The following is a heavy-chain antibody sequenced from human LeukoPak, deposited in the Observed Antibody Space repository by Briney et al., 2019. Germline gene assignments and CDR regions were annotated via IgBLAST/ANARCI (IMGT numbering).Heavy chain of an antibody. Sequence: GASVKVSCKASGYTFTSYYMHWARQAPGQGLEWMGIINPSGGSTSYAQKFQGRVTMTRDTSTSTVYMELNSLRAEDTAVYYCAKSPRTGVATITDPKWLREQLGRFDYWGQGTLVTVSS. D-gene: IGHD5-12*01. CDR1: GYTFTSYY. V-gene: IGHV1-46*01. CDR3: AKSPRTGVATITDPKWLREQLGRFDY. J-gene: IGHJ4*02. CDR2: INPSGGST.